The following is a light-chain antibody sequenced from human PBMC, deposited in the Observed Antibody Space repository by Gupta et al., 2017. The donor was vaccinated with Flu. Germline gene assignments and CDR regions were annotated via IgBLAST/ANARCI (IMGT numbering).Light chain of an antibody. CDR1: SSDIGGYNY. J-gene: IGLJ3*02. CDR3: SSYTFAATRWV. V-gene: IGLV2-14*01. CDR2: EVI. Sequence: MTASSTGTSSDIGGYNYVFWYQQKPGEAPKLLLYEVIKRPSGVSDRFSGSKSDNTASLTISGLQAEDEATYHCSSYTFAATRWVFGGGTTVTVL.